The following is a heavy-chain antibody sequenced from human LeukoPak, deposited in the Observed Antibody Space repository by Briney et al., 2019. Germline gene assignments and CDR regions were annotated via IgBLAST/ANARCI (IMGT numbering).Heavy chain of an antibody. D-gene: IGHD4-17*01. CDR2: IKQDGSEK. V-gene: IGHV3-7*05. CDR1: GFTFSSYW. Sequence: GGSLRLSCATSGFTFSSYWMSWVRQAPGKGLEWVANIKQDGSEKYYVVSVKGRFTISRDNAKNSLFLQMNSLRAEDTAVYYCAREGDDYGDSHAYYFDYWGQGTLVTVSS. CDR3: AREGDDYGDSHAYYFDY. J-gene: IGHJ4*02.